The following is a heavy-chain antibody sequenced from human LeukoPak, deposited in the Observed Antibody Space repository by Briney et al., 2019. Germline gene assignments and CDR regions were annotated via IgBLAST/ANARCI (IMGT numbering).Heavy chain of an antibody. V-gene: IGHV1-3*01. CDR1: GYIFTCYA. CDR2: INAGNENT. CDR3: ARALLWFGELLGDYYYGMDV. J-gene: IGHJ6*04. D-gene: IGHD3-10*01. Sequence: ASVKVSCKVSGYIFTCYAIHCVRQAPRQTLECMGWINAGNENTKYSQKLQGRVTITRDTSASTAYMELSSLRSEDTAVYYCARALLWFGELLGDYYYGMDVWGKGTTVTVSS.